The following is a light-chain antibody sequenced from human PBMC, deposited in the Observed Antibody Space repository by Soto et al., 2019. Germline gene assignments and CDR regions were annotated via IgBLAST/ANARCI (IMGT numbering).Light chain of an antibody. J-gene: IGKJ1*01. CDR2: GAS. Sequence: ERVMTQSPATLSLSLGERATLSCRAGQSVSSNLAWYQQNPGQAPRLLIYGASTRATGIPARFSGSGSGTEFTLTISSLQSEDFAVYYCQQYNNWPPWTFGQGTKVDIK. CDR1: QSVSSN. V-gene: IGKV3-15*01. CDR3: QQYNNWPPWT.